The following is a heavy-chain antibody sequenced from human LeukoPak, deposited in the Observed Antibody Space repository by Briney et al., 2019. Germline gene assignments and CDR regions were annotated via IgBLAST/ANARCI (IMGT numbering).Heavy chain of an antibody. V-gene: IGHV4-31*03. CDR3: ARDGWNTVTTVPYYYYGMDV. D-gene: IGHD4-17*01. CDR2: IDYSGST. CDR1: GGSISSGGYY. J-gene: IGHJ6*02. Sequence: SKTLSLTCTVSGGSISSGGYYWSWIRQHPGKGLEWMGYIDYSGSTYYNPSLKSRVTISRDTSKNQFSLKLSSVTAADTAVYYCARDGWNTVTTVPYYYYGMDVWGQGTTVTVSS.